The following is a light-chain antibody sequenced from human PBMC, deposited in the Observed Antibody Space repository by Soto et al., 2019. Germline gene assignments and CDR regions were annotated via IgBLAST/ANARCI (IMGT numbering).Light chain of an antibody. V-gene: IGKV3-11*01. J-gene: IGKJ5*01. CDR2: DAS. CDR3: QQRSNWPPIT. CDR1: QSVKTF. Sequence: EIGLTQSPATLSLSPGERATLSCRASQSVKTFLVWYQQRPGQPPRLLIHDASHRAAGIPARFSGSGFGTDFTLTISSLEPEDAAVYYCQQRSNWPPITFGQGTRLAI.